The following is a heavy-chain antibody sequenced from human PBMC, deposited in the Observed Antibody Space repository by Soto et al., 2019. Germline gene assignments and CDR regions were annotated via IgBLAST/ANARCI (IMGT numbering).Heavy chain of an antibody. Sequence: PSQTLSLTCAISGYSVSSKSAAWNWIIQSPSRGLEWLGRTYYRSKWSTDYAVSVKSRININPDTSKNQFSLHLNSVTPEDTAVYFCTRALSGSYDSWGQGTLVTVSS. D-gene: IGHD1-26*01. J-gene: IGHJ5*01. CDR3: TRALSGSYDS. CDR2: TYYRSKWST. CDR1: GYSVSSKSAA. V-gene: IGHV6-1*01.